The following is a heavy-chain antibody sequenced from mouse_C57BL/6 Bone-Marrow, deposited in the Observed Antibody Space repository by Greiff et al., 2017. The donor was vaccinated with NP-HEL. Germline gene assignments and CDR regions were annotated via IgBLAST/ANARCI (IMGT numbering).Heavy chain of an antibody. D-gene: IGHD2-2*01. J-gene: IGHJ2*01. CDR3: TYYGNDVLFDY. CDR2: IDPENGDT. CDR1: GFNIKDDY. Sequence: EVQLQQSGAELVRPGASVKLSCTASGFNIKDDYMHWVKQRPEQGLEWIGWIDPENGDTEYTSKFQGKATITADTSSNTAYLQLSSLTSEDTAVYYCTYYGNDVLFDYWGQGTTLTVSS. V-gene: IGHV14-4*01.